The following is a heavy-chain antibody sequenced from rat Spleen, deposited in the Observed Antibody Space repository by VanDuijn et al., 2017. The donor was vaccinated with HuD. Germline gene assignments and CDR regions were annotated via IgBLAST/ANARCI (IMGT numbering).Heavy chain of an antibody. CDR3: ARHGGLTMMVLITSWYFDF. Sequence: EVQLVESGGGLVQPGRSLKLSCAASGFTFSDYNMAWVRQAPKKGLEWVATISPGGGNTYYRDSVKGRFTVSRDDAKNTQYLQMDSLRSEDTATYYCARHGGLTMMVLITSWYFDFWGPGTMVTVSS. CDR2: ISPGGGNT. J-gene: IGHJ1*01. D-gene: IGHD1-12*02. V-gene: IGHV5S13*01. CDR1: GFTFSDYN.